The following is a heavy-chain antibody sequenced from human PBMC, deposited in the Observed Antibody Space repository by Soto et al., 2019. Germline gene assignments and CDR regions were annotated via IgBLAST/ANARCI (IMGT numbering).Heavy chain of an antibody. CDR2: ISAYNGNT. CDR1: GYTFTSYA. V-gene: IGHV1-18*01. J-gene: IGHJ5*02. Sequence: QVQLVQSGAEVKKPGASVKVSCKASGYTFTSYAISWVRQAPGQGFEWRGWISAYNGNTNYAQNLQGRATIPTDTATSTAYMELRSLRSYDTAVYNCGRDSPPIASWGQGTLVSVSS. CDR3: GRDSPPIAS. D-gene: IGHD3-3*02.